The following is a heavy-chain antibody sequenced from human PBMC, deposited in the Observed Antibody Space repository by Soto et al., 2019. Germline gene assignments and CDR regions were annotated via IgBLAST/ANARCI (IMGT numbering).Heavy chain of an antibody. J-gene: IGHJ4*02. D-gene: IGHD4-17*01. V-gene: IGHV4-59*01. CDR3: ARGYGDSYPPPRHFGY. Sequence: SETLSLTCTVSGGSISSYYWSWIRQPPGKGLEWIGYIYYSGSTNYNPSLKSRVTISVDTSKNQFSLKLSSVTAADTAVYYCARGYGDSYPPPRHFGYWGQGTLVTVSS. CDR2: IYYSGST. CDR1: GGSISSYY.